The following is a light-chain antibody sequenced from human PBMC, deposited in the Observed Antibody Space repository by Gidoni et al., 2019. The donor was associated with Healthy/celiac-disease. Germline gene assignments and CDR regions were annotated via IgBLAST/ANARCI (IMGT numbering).Light chain of an antibody. CDR1: QSVSSSY. Sequence: EIVLTLSPGTLSLSPGERATLSCSASQSVSSSYLAWYQQKPGQAPRLLIYGASSRATGIPDRFSGSGSGTDFTLTISRLEPEDFAVYYCQQYGSSPQTFGQXTKVEIK. CDR3: QQYGSSPQT. CDR2: GAS. J-gene: IGKJ1*01. V-gene: IGKV3-20*01.